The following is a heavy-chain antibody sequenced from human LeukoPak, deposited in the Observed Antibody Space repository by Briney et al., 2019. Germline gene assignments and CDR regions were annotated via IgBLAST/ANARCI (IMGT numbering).Heavy chain of an antibody. Sequence: SETLSLTCTVSGGSISSSSYYWGWIRQPPVKGLEWIGSIYYSGSTYYNPSLKSRVTISVDTSKNQFSLRLSSVTAADTAVYYCARITAAAGSYFDYWGQGTLVTVSS. V-gene: IGHV4-39*01. D-gene: IGHD6-13*01. CDR3: ARITAAAGSYFDY. CDR2: IYYSGST. CDR1: GGSISSSSYY. J-gene: IGHJ4*02.